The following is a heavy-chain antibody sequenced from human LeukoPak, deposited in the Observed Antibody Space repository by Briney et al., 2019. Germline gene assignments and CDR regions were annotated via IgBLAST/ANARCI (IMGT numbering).Heavy chain of an antibody. CDR3: ARDPQRGYPSDY. D-gene: IGHD5-12*01. J-gene: IGHJ4*02. V-gene: IGHV1-18*01. CDR1: GYTFTSYG. CDR2: ISAYNGNT. Sequence: GGSVKVSCTASGYTFTSYGISWVRQAPGQGLEWMGWISAYNGNTNYAQKLQGRVTMTTDTSTSTAYMELRSLRSDDTAVYYCARDPQRGYPSDYWGQGTLVTVSS.